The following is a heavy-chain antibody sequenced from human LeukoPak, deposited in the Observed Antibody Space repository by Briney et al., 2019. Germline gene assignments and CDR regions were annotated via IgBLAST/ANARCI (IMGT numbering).Heavy chain of an antibody. Sequence: PSVSLSLTCTVSSGSISSYYWSWIRQPPGKGLEWIGYIYYSGSTYYNPSLKSRVTISVDTSKNQFSLKLSSVTAADTAVYYCARDTYYYGMDVWGQGTTVSVSS. CDR1: SGSISSYY. CDR3: ARDTYYYGMDV. J-gene: IGHJ6*02. CDR2: IYYSGST. V-gene: IGHV4-59*01.